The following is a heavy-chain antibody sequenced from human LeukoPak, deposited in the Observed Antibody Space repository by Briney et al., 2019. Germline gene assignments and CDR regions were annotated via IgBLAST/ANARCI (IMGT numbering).Heavy chain of an antibody. V-gene: IGHV3-30-3*01. CDR1: GFTFSTYA. J-gene: IGHJ4*02. Sequence: PGGSLRLSCAASGFTFSTYALHWVRQSPGKGLQWVAFISYDGNNTYYADSMKGRFTVSRDNFKNTLYLQINSLRAEDTAVYYCAILGRGSGYGKIYFDYWGQGTLITVSS. CDR3: AILGRGSGYGKIYFDY. CDR2: ISYDGNNT. D-gene: IGHD5-12*01.